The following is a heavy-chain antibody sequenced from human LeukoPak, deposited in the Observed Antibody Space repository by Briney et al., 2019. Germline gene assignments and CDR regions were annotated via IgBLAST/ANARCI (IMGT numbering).Heavy chain of an antibody. D-gene: IGHD1-26*01. CDR3: TIEAWYNGSYYLFEY. CDR2: ISGSGGST. CDR1: GFAFSSYA. Sequence: GGSLRLSCAASGFAFSSYAMSWVRQAPGKGLEWVSAISGSGGSTYYADSVKGRFTISRDNSKNTLYLQMNSLRAEDTAVYYCTIEAWYNGSYYLFEYWGQGTLVTVSS. V-gene: IGHV3-23*01. J-gene: IGHJ4*02.